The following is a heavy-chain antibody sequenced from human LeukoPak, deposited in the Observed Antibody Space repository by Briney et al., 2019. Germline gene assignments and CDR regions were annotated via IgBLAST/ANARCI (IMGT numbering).Heavy chain of an antibody. CDR3: ARYLSNGLTYSPFDY. V-gene: IGHV4-39*07. D-gene: IGHD2-8*01. CDR1: GGSISSYY. J-gene: IGHJ4*02. Sequence: SETLSLTCTVSGGSISSYYWSWVRQPPGKGLEWIGSIYYSGSTYYNPSLKSRVTISVDTSKNQFSLKLASVTAADTAVYYCARYLSNGLTYSPFDYWGQGTLVTVSS. CDR2: IYYSGST.